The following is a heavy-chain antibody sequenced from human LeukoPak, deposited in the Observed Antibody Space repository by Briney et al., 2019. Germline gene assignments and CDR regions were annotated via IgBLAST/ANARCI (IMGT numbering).Heavy chain of an antibody. Sequence: PSETLSLTCAVSGGPISSDNWWSWIRQPPGKGLEWIGEIYQRGSPNYNPSLKSRVTISIDKSKNQFSLKLNSVSAADTAVYYCASRRYYDSTGYFPYWGQGTLVTVSS. CDR2: IYQRGSP. CDR3: ASRRYYDSTGYFPY. V-gene: IGHV4-4*02. CDR1: GGPISSDNW. D-gene: IGHD3-22*01. J-gene: IGHJ4*02.